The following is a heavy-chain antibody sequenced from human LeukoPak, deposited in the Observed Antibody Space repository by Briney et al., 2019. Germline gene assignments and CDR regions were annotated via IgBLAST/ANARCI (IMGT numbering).Heavy chain of an antibody. CDR3: ARETGYCSSTSCLNWFDP. J-gene: IGHJ5*02. Sequence: SETLSLTCTVSGGSISSYYWSWIRQPPGKGLEWIGYIYCSGSTNYNPSLKSRVTISVDTSKNQFSLKLSSVTAADTAVYYCARETGYCSSTSCLNWFDPWGQGTLVTVSS. CDR2: IYCSGST. CDR1: GGSISSYY. D-gene: IGHD2-2*01. V-gene: IGHV4-59*01.